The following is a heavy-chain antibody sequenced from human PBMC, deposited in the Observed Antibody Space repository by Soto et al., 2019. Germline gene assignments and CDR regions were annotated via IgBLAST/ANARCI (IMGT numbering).Heavy chain of an antibody. J-gene: IGHJ4*02. D-gene: IGHD3-10*01. Sequence: QVQLVQSGAEEKKPGASVKVSCKASGYTFTDYAMHWVRQAPGQRLEWMGWINAGNGNTKYSQKFQGRVTITRDTSASTAHMELSSLRSEDTAVYYCARGGPPIDYWGQGTLVTVSS. CDR3: ARGGPPIDY. CDR1: GYTFTDYA. V-gene: IGHV1-3*05. CDR2: INAGNGNT.